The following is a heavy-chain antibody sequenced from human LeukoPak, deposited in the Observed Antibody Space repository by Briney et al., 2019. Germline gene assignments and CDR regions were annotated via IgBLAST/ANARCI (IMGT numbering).Heavy chain of an antibody. Sequence: SETLSLTCTVSGGSISSYYWSWIRQPPGKGLGWIGYIYYSGSTNYNPSLKSRVTISVDTSKNQFSLKLSSVTAADTAVYYCAREYQYGDYVYFDYWGQGTLVTVSS. V-gene: IGHV4-59*01. CDR2: IYYSGST. D-gene: IGHD4-17*01. J-gene: IGHJ4*02. CDR1: GGSISSYY. CDR3: AREYQYGDYVYFDY.